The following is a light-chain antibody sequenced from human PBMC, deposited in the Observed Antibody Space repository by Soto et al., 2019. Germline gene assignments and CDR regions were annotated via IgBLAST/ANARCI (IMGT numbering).Light chain of an antibody. J-gene: IGKJ2*01. V-gene: IGKV3-20*01. CDR2: GAS. CDR3: QQYDSSPYT. CDR1: QSVTSTS. Sequence: EIVLTQSPDTLSLSPGERATLSCRASQSVTSTSLAWYQHKPGQAPRLLIFGASSRATGIPDRISGSGSGTDFTLTISRLEPEDFAVYYCQQYDSSPYTFGQGTKLEIK.